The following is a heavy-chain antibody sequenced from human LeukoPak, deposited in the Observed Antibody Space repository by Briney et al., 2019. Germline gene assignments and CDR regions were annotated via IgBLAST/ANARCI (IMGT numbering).Heavy chain of an antibody. CDR2: ISGSGNRT. J-gene: IGHJ6*02. Sequence: GGSLRLSCAASGFTFSSYAMSWVRQAPGKGLEWVSSISGSGNRTYYADSVKGRFTISRDNSKNALFLQMNSLRAEDTAVYYCAKNLYCGGGSCYPSALGMDVWGQGTTVTVSS. CDR1: GFTFSSYA. V-gene: IGHV3-23*01. D-gene: IGHD2-15*01. CDR3: AKNLYCGGGSCYPSALGMDV.